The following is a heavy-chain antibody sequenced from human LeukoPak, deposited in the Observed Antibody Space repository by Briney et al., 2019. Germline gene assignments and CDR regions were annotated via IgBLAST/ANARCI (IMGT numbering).Heavy chain of an antibody. D-gene: IGHD6-13*01. CDR1: GGTFSSYA. J-gene: IGHJ4*02. Sequence: GASVKVSCKASGGTFSSYAISWVRQAPGQGLEWMGGIIPIFGTANYAQKFQGRVTITADESTSTAYMELSSLRSEDTAVYYCARSWAVTAAAAQYEFDYWGQGTLVTVSS. CDR3: ARSWAVTAAAAQYEFDY. CDR2: IIPIFGTA. V-gene: IGHV1-69*13.